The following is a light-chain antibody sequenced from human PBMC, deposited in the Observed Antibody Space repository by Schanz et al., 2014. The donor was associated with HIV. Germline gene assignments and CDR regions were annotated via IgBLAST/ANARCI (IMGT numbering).Light chain of an antibody. V-gene: IGLV2-14*03. J-gene: IGLJ1*01. CDR3: SSSDTTTSTYV. Sequence: QSALTQPPSASGSPGQSVTISCTGTSSDVGGYNHVSWYQQHPGKAPKLMIYDVSSRPSGVSDRFSGSKSGNTASLTISGLHADDEDDYYYSSSDTTTSTYVFGAGTKVTVL. CDR2: DVS. CDR1: SSDVGGYNH.